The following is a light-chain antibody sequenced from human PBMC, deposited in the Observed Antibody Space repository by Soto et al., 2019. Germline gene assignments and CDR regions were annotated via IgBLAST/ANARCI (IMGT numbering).Light chain of an antibody. Sequence: DIPMTQPPSTLSASVGDTVTITCRASQSISSWLAWYQQKPGKAPKLLIYDASSLESGVPSRFSGSGSGTEFTLTISSLQPDDFATYYCQQYYSYPITFGQGTRLEI. J-gene: IGKJ5*01. V-gene: IGKV1-5*01. CDR3: QQYYSYPIT. CDR2: DAS. CDR1: QSISSW.